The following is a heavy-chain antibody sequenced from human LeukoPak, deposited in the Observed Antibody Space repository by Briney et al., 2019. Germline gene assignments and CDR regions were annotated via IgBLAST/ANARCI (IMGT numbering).Heavy chain of an antibody. Sequence: GGSLRLSCAASGFIFSNYAVHWVRQAPGKGLEWVAVISYDGSNKYYADSVKGRFTISRDISKNTLYLQMNSLRAEDTAVYYCARGYCSSISCYVDYWGQGTLVTVSS. D-gene: IGHD2-2*01. V-gene: IGHV3-30*04. CDR1: GFIFSNYA. CDR3: ARGYCSSISCYVDY. J-gene: IGHJ4*02. CDR2: ISYDGSNK.